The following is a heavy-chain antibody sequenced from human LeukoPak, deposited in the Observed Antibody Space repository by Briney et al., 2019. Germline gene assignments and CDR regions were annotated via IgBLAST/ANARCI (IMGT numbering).Heavy chain of an antibody. Sequence: TGGSLRLSCAASGFTFISYGMQWVRQAPGKGLEWVAFIRYDGSNKYYADSVKGRFTISRDNAKNSLYLQMNSLRAEDTAVYYCARDLYCSSTSCLYYYDSSGLNAFDIWGQGTMVTVSS. CDR2: IRYDGSNK. CDR3: ARDLYCSSTSCLYYYDSSGLNAFDI. J-gene: IGHJ3*02. CDR1: GFTFISYG. V-gene: IGHV3-30*02. D-gene: IGHD3-22*01.